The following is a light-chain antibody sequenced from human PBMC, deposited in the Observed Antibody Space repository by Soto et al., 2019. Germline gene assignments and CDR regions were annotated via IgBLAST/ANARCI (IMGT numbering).Light chain of an antibody. CDR1: SSDVDNYNY. V-gene: IGLV2-14*01. J-gene: IGLJ1*01. CDR2: EVS. Sequence: QSVLTQPASVSGSPGQSITISCTGTSSDVDNYNYVSWYQQHPGKAPKLMIYEVSNRPSGVSNRFSVSKSGNTASLTISGLQAEDETDYYCFSYTSSGTYVFGTGTKVTVL. CDR3: FSYTSSGTYV.